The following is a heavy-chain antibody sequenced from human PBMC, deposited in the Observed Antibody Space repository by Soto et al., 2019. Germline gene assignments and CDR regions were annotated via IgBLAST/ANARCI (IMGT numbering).Heavy chain of an antibody. CDR3: ARDNADSRYGMDV. D-gene: IGHD6-13*01. V-gene: IGHV3-21*01. J-gene: IGHJ6*02. CDR2: ISSSSSYI. Sequence: GGSLRLSCAASGFTFSSYSMNWVRQAPGKGLEWVSSISSSSSYIYYADSVKGRFTISRDNAKNSLYLQMNSLRAEDTAAYYCARDNADSRYGMDVWGQGTTVTVSS. CDR1: GFTFSSYS.